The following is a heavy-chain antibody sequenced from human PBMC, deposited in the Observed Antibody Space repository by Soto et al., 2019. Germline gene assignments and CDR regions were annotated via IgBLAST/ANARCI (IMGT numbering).Heavy chain of an antibody. CDR1: GGTFSSYA. D-gene: IGHD6-13*01. V-gene: IGHV1-69*13. CDR3: ARDSMGTAAAGTTC. CDR2: IIPIFGTA. Sequence: ASVKVSCKASGGTFSSYAISWVRQAPGQGLEWMGGIIPIFGTANYAQKFQGRATITADESTSTAYMELSSLRSEDTAVYYCARDSMGTAAAGTTCWGQGTLVTVSS. J-gene: IGHJ4*02.